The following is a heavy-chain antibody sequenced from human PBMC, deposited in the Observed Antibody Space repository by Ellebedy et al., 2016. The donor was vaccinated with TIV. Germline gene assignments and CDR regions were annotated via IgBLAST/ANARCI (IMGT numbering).Heavy chain of an antibody. CDR3: GRDRGPYASSPNGGAFDI. Sequence: PGGSLRLSCAASGFTLSDYYITWIRQSSGRGLEWIAYISPSGTTYYADSVRGRFTISRDNAKNSLDLQMNSLRADDTAVYYWGRDRGPYASSPNGGAFDIWGQGTMVTVSS. V-gene: IGHV3-11*01. J-gene: IGHJ3*02. CDR1: GFTLSDYY. D-gene: IGHD3-10*01. CDR2: ISPSGTT.